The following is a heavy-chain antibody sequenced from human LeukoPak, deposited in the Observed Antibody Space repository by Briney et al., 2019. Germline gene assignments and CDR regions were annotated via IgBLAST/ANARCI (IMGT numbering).Heavy chain of an antibody. CDR1: GYTFTSYD. CDR2: ISAYNGNT. V-gene: IGHV1-18*01. D-gene: IGHD2-2*01. CDR3: ARDSDIVVVPAGSFDP. J-gene: IGHJ5*02. Sequence: GASVKVSCKASGYTFTSYDISWVRQAPGQGLEWMGWISAYNGNTNYAQKLQGRVTMTTDTSTSTAYMELRSLRSDDTAVYYCARDSDIVVVPAGSFDPWGQGTLVTVSS.